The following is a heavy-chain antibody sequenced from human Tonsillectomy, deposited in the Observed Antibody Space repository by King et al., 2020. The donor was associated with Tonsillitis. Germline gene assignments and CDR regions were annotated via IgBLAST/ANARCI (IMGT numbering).Heavy chain of an antibody. CDR3: ARLYDYESGFDY. CDR2: IYYSGST. CDR1: GGSISSYY. J-gene: IGHJ4*02. D-gene: IGHD3-3*01. Sequence: VQLQESGPGLVKPSETLSLTCTVSGGSISSYYWSWIRQPPGKGLEWIGYIYYSGSTNYNPSLKSRVTISVDTSKNQFSLKLSSVTAADTAVYYCARLYDYESGFDYWGQGTLVTVSS. V-gene: IGHV4-59*01.